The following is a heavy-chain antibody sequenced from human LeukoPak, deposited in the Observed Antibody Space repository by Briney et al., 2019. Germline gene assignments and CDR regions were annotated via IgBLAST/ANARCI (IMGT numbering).Heavy chain of an antibody. CDR2: ISYDGSNK. Sequence: GRSLRLSCAASGFTFSSYGMHWVRQAPGKGLEWVAVISYDGSNKYYAGSVKGRFTISRDNSKNTLYLQMNSLRAEDTAVYYCARPYYYDSSGYYSAFDYWGQGTLVTVSS. CDR1: GFTFSSYG. CDR3: ARPYYYDSSGYYSAFDY. J-gene: IGHJ4*02. V-gene: IGHV3-30*03. D-gene: IGHD3-22*01.